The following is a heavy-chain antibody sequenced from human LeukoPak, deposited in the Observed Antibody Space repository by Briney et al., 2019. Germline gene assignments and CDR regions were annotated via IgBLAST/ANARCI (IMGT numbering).Heavy chain of an antibody. Sequence: GESLRISCKGSGYSFTRYWITWVRHMPGKGLEWMGKIDPSDSYTRYSPSFQGHVTISADKSINTAYLQWSSLKASDTAMYYCARHEGGYAASDYWGQGTLVTVSS. J-gene: IGHJ4*02. D-gene: IGHD5-12*01. CDR1: GYSFTRYW. CDR2: IDPSDSYT. V-gene: IGHV5-10-1*01. CDR3: ARHEGGYAASDY.